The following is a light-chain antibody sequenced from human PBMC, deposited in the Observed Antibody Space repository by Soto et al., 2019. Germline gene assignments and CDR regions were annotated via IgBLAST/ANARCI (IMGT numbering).Light chain of an antibody. CDR3: SSYTTSNTRQIV. J-gene: IGLJ1*01. CDR1: SSDVVGYNY. CDR2: DVT. V-gene: IGLV2-14*03. Sequence: QSALTQPASVSGSPGQSITISCTGTSSDVVGYNYVSWYQHHPGKAPKLIIYDVTSRPSGVSIRFSGSKSDNTASLTISGLQPEDEAYYHCSSYTTSNTRQIVFGTGTKVTVL.